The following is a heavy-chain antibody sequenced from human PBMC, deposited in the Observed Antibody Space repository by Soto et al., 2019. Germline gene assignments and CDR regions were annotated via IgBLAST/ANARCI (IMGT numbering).Heavy chain of an antibody. D-gene: IGHD6-6*01. Sequence: PGESLKISCKGSGYSFSNYWIAWVRQMPGKGLEWMGIIFPADSETNYSPSFQGQVTISADRSTSTAFLQWSSLKASDTAMYYCVRRAEGRPGDGYYYVALDVWGQGTTVTVSS. V-gene: IGHV5-51*01. CDR1: GYSFSNYW. J-gene: IGHJ6*02. CDR3: VRRAEGRPGDGYYYVALDV. CDR2: IFPADSET.